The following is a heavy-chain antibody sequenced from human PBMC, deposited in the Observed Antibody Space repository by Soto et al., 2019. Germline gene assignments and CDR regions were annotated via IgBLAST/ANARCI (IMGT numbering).Heavy chain of an antibody. V-gene: IGHV3-23*01. CDR1: GFTFSSYA. Sequence: VGSLRLSCAASGFTFSSYAMTWVRQAPGKGLEWVSSISGSGGTTYYTDSVRGRFIISRDKSKNTLYLQMDSLRAEDTAVYYCAKGLMAATRGYYDMDVWGQGTTVTVSS. CDR3: AKGLMAATRGYYDMDV. D-gene: IGHD2-15*01. CDR2: ISGSGGTT. J-gene: IGHJ6*02.